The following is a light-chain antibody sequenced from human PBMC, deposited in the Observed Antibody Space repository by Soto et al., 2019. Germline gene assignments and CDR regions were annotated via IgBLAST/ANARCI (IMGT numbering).Light chain of an antibody. Sequence: EIVMTQSPATLSVSPGERATLSCRASQSVSSNLAWYQQKPGQAPRLLIYSASARATGIPARFSGSGSGTEFPLTICSLQSEDFAVYCCQQYNNWPPWTFGQGTKVEIK. CDR1: QSVSSN. V-gene: IGKV3-15*01. CDR2: SAS. J-gene: IGKJ1*01. CDR3: QQYNNWPPWT.